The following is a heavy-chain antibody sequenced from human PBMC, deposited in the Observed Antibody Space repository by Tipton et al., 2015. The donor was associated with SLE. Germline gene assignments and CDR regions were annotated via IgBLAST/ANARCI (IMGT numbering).Heavy chain of an antibody. CDR1: GASITSSDW. V-gene: IGHV4-4*02. CDR2: INHGGST. Sequence: TLSLTCAVSGASITSSDWWSWVRQPPGKGLEWIGEINHGGSTNYNPSLKSRVTISVDTSKNQFSLKLSSVTAADTAVYYCARETEDTGWIHSRDYIYYYFYVDVWGQGTTVTVSS. D-gene: IGHD6-19*01. J-gene: IGHJ6*03. CDR3: ARETEDTGWIHSRDYIYYYFYVDV.